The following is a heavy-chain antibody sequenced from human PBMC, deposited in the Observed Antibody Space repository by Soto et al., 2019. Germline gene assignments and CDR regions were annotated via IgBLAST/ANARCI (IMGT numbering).Heavy chain of an antibody. Sequence: GESLKISCKGSGYSFTSYWIGWVRQMPGKGLEWMGIIYPGDSDTRYSPSFQGQVTISADKSISTAYLQWSSLKASDTAMYYCARLWFGELWEPNYYYMDVWGKGTTVTVSS. CDR3: ARLWFGELWEPNYYYMDV. D-gene: IGHD3-10*01. CDR1: GYSFTSYW. J-gene: IGHJ6*03. V-gene: IGHV5-51*01. CDR2: IYPGDSDT.